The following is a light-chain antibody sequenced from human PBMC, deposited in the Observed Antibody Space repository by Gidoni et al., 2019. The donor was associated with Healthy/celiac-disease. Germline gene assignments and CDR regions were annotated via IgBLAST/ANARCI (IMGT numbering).Light chain of an antibody. J-gene: IGKJ2*01. CDR3: QQYDNRLHVT. CDR2: DAS. V-gene: IGKV1-33*01. Sequence: IQMTQSPSSLSASVGDRVTITCQASQDISNYLNWYQQKPGKAPKLLIYDASNLETGVPSRFSGSGSGTDFTFTISSLQPEDIATYYCQQYDNRLHVTFGQXTKLEIK. CDR1: QDISNY.